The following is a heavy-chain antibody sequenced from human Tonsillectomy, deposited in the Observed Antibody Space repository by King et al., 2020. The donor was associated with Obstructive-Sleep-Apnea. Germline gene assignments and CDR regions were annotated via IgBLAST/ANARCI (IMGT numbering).Heavy chain of an antibody. D-gene: IGHD2-21*01. CDR3: VRDSRDVVPRRKRYFYCGMDV. CDR1: GFTFADYA. Sequence: VQLVESGGGLVQPGRSLRLSCTPSGFTFADYAMSWFRQAPGKGLEWVGFIRSEVYSGTTQYAASVKGRFTISRDDSKSIVYLQMNRLKIEDTAKYYCVRDSRDVVPRRKRYFYCGMDVWGQGPPVIVSS. J-gene: IGHJ6*02. CDR2: IRSEVYSGTT. V-gene: IGHV3-49*03.